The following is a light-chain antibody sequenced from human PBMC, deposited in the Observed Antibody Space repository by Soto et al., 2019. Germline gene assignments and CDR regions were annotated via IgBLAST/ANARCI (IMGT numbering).Light chain of an antibody. CDR3: SSYAGSSNAVV. V-gene: IGLV2-23*01. CDR2: EGT. J-gene: IGLJ2*01. CDR1: SNDVGGYNL. Sequence: QSALTQPASVSGSPGQSITMSCTGTSNDVGGYNLVSWYQQYPGKAPKLMIYEGTKRPSGVSNRFSGSKSGNTASLTISGPQAEDEADYYCSSYAGSSNAVVFGGGTKLTVL.